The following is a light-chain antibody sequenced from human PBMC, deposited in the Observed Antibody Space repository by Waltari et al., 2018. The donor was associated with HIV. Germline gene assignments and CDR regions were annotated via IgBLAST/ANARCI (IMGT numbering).Light chain of an antibody. CDR1: LSVFYSSRNKNH. Sequence: DIVMTQSPDSLAVSLGERTTINCKSSLSVFYSSRNKNHLAWYQQKPGQSPKLLIYWASTRESGVPDRFSGSGSGTDFTLTISSLQAEDVAVYYCQQYYTTPITLGPGTKVDV. CDR2: WAS. CDR3: QQYYTTPIT. V-gene: IGKV4-1*01. J-gene: IGKJ3*01.